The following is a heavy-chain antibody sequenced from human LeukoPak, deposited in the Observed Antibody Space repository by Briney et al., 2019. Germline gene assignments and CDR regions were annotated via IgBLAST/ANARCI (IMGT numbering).Heavy chain of an antibody. CDR1: GYTFTSYA. V-gene: IGHV1-3*01. CDR3: ARGHSSGWPRD. D-gene: IGHD6-19*01. Sequence: ASVKVSCKASGYTFTSYAMRWVRQAPGQRLEWMGWINAGNGNTKYSQKFQGRVTITRDTSASTAYMELSSLRSEDTAVYYCARGHSSGWPRDWGQGTLVTVSS. CDR2: INAGNGNT. J-gene: IGHJ4*02.